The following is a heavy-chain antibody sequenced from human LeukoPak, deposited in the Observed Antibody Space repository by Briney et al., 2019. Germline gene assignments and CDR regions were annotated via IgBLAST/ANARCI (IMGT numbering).Heavy chain of an antibody. V-gene: IGHV3-64*01. CDR1: GFTFSSYA. Sequence: GGSLRLSCAASGFTFSSYAMHWVRQAPGKGLEYVSAISSNGGSTYYANSVKGRFTISRDNSKNTLYLQMGSLRAEDTAVYYCARGHPYYDSSGYFDAFDIWGQGTMVTVSS. CDR2: ISSNGGST. J-gene: IGHJ3*02. D-gene: IGHD3-22*01. CDR3: ARGHPYYDSSGYFDAFDI.